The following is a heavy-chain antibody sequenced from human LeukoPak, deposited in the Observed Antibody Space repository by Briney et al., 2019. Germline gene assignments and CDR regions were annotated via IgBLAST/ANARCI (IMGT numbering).Heavy chain of an antibody. D-gene: IGHD5-18*01. CDR2: INPSGGST. CDR3: ARALPHRRLMDTTMEQHWFDP. Sequence: ASVKVSCKASGYIFTSYFMHWVRQAPGQGLEWMGLINPSGGSTRYAQKFQGRVTMTRDMSTSTVYMELSSLRSEDTAVYYCARALPHRRLMDTTMEQHWFDPWGQGTLVAVPS. V-gene: IGHV1-46*01. CDR1: GYIFTSYF. J-gene: IGHJ5*02.